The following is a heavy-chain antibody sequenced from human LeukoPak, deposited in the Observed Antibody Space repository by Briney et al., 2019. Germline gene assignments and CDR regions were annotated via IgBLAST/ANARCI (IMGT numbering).Heavy chain of an antibody. D-gene: IGHD6-19*01. J-gene: IGHJ4*02. Sequence: GGSLRLSCAASGFTFSNYWMHWVRQAPGKGLVWVSRINRDGSSTAYADSVKGRFTISRDNAKNTLYLVMNNLRADDTAVYFCARVPGSGWFTAVDYWGQGTLVSVSS. CDR2: INRDGSST. CDR3: ARVPGSGWFTAVDY. V-gene: IGHV3-74*03. CDR1: GFTFSNYW.